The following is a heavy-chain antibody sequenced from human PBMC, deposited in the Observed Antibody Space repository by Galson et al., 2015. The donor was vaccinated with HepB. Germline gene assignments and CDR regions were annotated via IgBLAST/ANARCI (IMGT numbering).Heavy chain of an antibody. D-gene: IGHD6-19*01. CDR1: GGTFSSYA. V-gene: IGHV1-69*13. Sequence: SVKVSCKASGGTFSSYAISWVRQAPGQGLEWMGGIIPIFGTANYAQKFQGRVTITADESTSTAYMELSSLRSEDTAVYYCARDDPTGYSSGWAGGYYYYGMDVWGQGTTVTVSS. CDR2: IIPIFGTA. CDR3: ARDDPTGYSSGWAGGYYYYGMDV. J-gene: IGHJ6*02.